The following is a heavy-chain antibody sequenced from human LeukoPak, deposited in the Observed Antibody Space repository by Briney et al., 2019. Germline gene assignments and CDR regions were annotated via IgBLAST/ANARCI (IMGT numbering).Heavy chain of an antibody. V-gene: IGHV1-46*01. J-gene: IGHJ3*02. D-gene: IGHD5-24*01. Sequence: ASVKVSCKASVYTFTSYYIHWVRQAPEHPLEWMGLINPSCRSTSYTQKLPGRVTMTRDMSTSTVYMELSSLRSEDTAGYYCARGRDGYNIYDAFDIWGQATMVTVS. CDR3: ARGRDGYNIYDAFDI. CDR2: INPSCRST. CDR1: VYTFTSYY.